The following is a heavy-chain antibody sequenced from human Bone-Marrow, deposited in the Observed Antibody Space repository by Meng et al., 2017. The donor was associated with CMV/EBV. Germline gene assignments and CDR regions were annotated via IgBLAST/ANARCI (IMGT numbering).Heavy chain of an antibody. CDR1: GLTFSGYG. CDR2: ISYDGTNK. J-gene: IGHJ4*02. D-gene: IGHD4-17*01. Sequence: AASGLTFSGYGMHWVRQAPGKGLEWVAVISYDGTNKYYADSVKGRFTISRDNSKNTLYLQMNSLRAEDTAVYYCAKDINDYGDSVDYWGQGTLVTVSS. V-gene: IGHV3-30*18. CDR3: AKDINDYGDSVDY.